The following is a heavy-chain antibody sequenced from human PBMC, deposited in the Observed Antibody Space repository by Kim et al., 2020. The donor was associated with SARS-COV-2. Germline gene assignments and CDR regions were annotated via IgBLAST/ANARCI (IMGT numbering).Heavy chain of an antibody. Sequence: GGSLRLSCAASGFTFSSYAMHWVRQAPGKGLEWVSAISGSGGSTYYADSVKGRFTISRDNSKNTLYLQMNSLRAEDTAVYYCAKDSSYVLFFRYGSYIYYCGQGTLVTVSS. CDR1: GFTFSSYA. V-gene: IGHV3-23*01. D-gene: IGHD1-20*01. J-gene: IGHJ4*03. CDR2: ISGSGGST. CDR3: AKDSSYVLFFRYGSYIYY.